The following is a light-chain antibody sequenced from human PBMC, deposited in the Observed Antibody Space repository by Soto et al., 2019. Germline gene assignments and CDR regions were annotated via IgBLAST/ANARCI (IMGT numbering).Light chain of an antibody. CDR3: QLYGFSRDT. CDR1: QSVSSSS. V-gene: IGKV3-20*01. CDR2: GGS. Sequence: EIVLTQSPGTLSLSPGERATLSCRASQSVSSSSLAWYQQKPGQAPRLLIYGGSNRATGIPDRFSGSGSETDFSLTISRLEPEDFAVYYCQLYGFSRDTFGQGPKLEIK. J-gene: IGKJ2*01.